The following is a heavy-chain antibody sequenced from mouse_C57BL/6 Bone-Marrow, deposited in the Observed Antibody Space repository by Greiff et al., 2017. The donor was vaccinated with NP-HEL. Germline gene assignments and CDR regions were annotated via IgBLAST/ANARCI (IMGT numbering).Heavy chain of an antibody. V-gene: IGHV1-82*01. CDR1: GYAFSSSW. D-gene: IGHD1-1*01. CDR3: ARDITTVAPFAY. J-gene: IGHJ3*01. CDR2: IYPGDGDT. Sequence: QVQLKESGPELVKPGASVKISCKASGYAFSSSWMNWVKQRPGKGLEWIGRIYPGDGDTNYNGKFKGKATLTADKSSSTAYMQLSSLTSEDSAVYFCARDITTVAPFAYWGQGTLVTVSA.